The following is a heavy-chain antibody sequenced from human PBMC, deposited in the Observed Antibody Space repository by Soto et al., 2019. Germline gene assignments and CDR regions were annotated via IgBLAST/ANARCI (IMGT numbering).Heavy chain of an antibody. J-gene: IGHJ1*01. Sequence: PSETLSLTCSVSGGSISSYYWSWIRQPPGKGLEWIGYIYYTGSTNSNLSLKSRATISLDTSKNQFSLRLTSVTAADTAVYYCARSSGCSDGSCAFAPWGQGTLVTGSS. D-gene: IGHD2-15*01. CDR3: ARSSGCSDGSCAFAP. V-gene: IGHV4-59*01. CDR2: IYYTGST. CDR1: GGSISSYY.